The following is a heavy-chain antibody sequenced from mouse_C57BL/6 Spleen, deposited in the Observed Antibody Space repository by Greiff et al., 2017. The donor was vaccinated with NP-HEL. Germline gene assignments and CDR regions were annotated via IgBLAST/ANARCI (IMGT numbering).Heavy chain of an antibody. J-gene: IGHJ1*03. CDR3: ARNPYGNYGRWYFDV. D-gene: IGHD2-1*01. CDR1: GFSLTSYG. CDR2: IWSGGST. V-gene: IGHV2-2*01. Sequence: VQGVESGPGLVQPSQSLSITCTVSGFSLTSYGVHWVRQSPGKGLEWLGVIWSGGSTDYNAAFISRLSISKDNSKSQVFFKMNSLQADDTAIYYCARNPYGNYGRWYFDVWGTGTTVTVSS.